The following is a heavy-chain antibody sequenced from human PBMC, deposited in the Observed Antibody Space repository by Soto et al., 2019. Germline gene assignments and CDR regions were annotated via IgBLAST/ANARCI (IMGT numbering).Heavy chain of an antibody. J-gene: IGHJ5*02. CDR2: MNVNTDST. Sequence: QVQLVQSGAEMKTPGASVKVSCKARGFTFTTNDIHWVRQAPGQRLEWMGWMNVNTDSTDSAEDFEGRLTMTWNTSISTAYMELTDLPSEDTAVYYCAREVVEVTSIWLDPLGPGTPLTGSS. D-gene: IGHD1-1*01. V-gene: IGHV1-8*02. CDR1: GFTFTTND. CDR3: AREVVEVTSIWLDP.